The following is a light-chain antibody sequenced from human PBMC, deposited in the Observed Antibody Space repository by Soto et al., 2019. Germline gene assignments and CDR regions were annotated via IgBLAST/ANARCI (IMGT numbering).Light chain of an antibody. V-gene: IGKV1-39*01. J-gene: IGKJ1*01. Sequence: DIQMTQSPSSLSASVGDRVTIICRSSQSISTYLNWYRQKPGKAPNLLIFAASSLQGGVSSTFSGTGSGTDFTPTISSLQPEDFATYYCQQSYSTPRSFGQGTK. CDR2: AAS. CDR1: QSISTY. CDR3: QQSYSTPRS.